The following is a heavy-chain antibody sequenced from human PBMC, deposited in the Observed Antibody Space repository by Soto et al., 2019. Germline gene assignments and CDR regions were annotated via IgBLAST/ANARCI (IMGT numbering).Heavy chain of an antibody. CDR2: TWYDGINK. Sequence: QVQLVESGGGVVQPGGSLRLSCVASGFTFSNYGMHWVRQTPGKGLEWVAMTWYDGINKYYADSVKDRFTIYRDNSKNTLYLQMNRLRDEDSAVYYCATELNDMEAFDIWGQGTMVTVAS. J-gene: IGHJ3*02. CDR1: GFTFSNYG. V-gene: IGHV3-33*01. CDR3: ATELNDMEAFDI. D-gene: IGHD1-1*01.